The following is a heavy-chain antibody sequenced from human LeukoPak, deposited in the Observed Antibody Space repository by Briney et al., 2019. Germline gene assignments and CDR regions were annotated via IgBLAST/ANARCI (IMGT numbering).Heavy chain of an antibody. J-gene: IGHJ5*02. V-gene: IGHV3-33*08. CDR2: IWYDGSNK. D-gene: IGHD5-12*01. CDR3: ARDLGQWLRSYNWFDP. CDR1: GFTFSNYW. Sequence: PGGSLRLSCAASGFTFSNYWMTWVRQAPGKGLEWVAVIWYDGSNKYYADSVKGRFTISRDNSKNTLYLQMNSLRAEDTAVYYCARDLGQWLRSYNWFDPWGQGTLVTVSS.